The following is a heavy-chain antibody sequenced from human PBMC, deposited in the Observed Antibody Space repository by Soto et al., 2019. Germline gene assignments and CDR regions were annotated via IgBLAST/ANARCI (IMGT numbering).Heavy chain of an antibody. V-gene: IGHV3-23*01. CDR1: GFTFSAHA. CDR3: ARDLTTHDC. Sequence: EVQLLESGGGLVQPGGSLRLSCVGYGFTFSAHAITWVRQAPGKGLEWVSTLGTIGAFYADPVKGRFTISRENSKNTVNLQMNSLRGEDTAIYYCARDLTTHDCWGQGTVVTVSS. CDR2: LGTIGA. J-gene: IGHJ4*02.